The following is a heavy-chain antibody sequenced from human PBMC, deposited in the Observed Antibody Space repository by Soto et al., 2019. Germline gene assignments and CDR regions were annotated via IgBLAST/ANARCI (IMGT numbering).Heavy chain of an antibody. Sequence: SETLSLTCTASGGSISSYYWSWFRQPPGKGLEWIGYIYYSGSTNYNPSLKSRVTISVDTSKNQFSLKLSSVTAADTAVYYCARTLQRHFDYWGQGTLVTVSS. V-gene: IGHV4-59*01. D-gene: IGHD4-4*01. CDR2: IYYSGST. J-gene: IGHJ4*02. CDR3: ARTLQRHFDY. CDR1: GGSISSYY.